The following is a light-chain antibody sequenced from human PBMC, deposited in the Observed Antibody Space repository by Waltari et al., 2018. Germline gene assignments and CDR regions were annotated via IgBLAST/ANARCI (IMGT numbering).Light chain of an antibody. V-gene: IGLV3-1*01. CDR3: QSWVGKVV. CDR1: ILGEIF. CDR2: QDF. J-gene: IGLJ2*01. Sequence: SYDLTQPPPVSVSPGQTATITCYGDILGEIFVPWYQQRPGQSPFLVIYQDFKRPSGIPERFSGSNSGNTATLTISGAQAMDEADFYCQSWVGKVVFGGGTKLTV.